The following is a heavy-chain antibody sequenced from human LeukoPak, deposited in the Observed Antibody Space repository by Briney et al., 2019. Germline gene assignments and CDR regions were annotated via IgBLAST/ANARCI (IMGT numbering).Heavy chain of an antibody. Sequence: GASVKVSCKASGYTFTSYYMHLVRQAPGQGLEWMGIINPSGGSTSYAQKFQGRVTMTRDMSTSTVYMELSSLRSEDTAVYYCARGGPQHSSSSESTVTTLWDYMDVWGKGTTVTVSS. CDR2: INPSGGST. J-gene: IGHJ6*03. D-gene: IGHD4-17*01. CDR1: GYTFTSYY. V-gene: IGHV1-46*01. CDR3: ARGGPQHSSSSESTVTTLWDYMDV.